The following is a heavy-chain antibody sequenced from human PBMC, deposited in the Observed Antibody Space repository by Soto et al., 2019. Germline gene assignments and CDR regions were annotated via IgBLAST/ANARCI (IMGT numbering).Heavy chain of an antibody. J-gene: IGHJ6*02. CDR1: GYTFSMSG. V-gene: IGHV1-18*01. Sequence: QVQLVQSGAEVKKPGASVKVSCKSSGYTFSMSGISWVRQAPGQGLEWMGWISGYNGNTNYEQKFQDRVTMTTDTSTNTAYVERRGLRSDDTAVYYCAREGPRPYYYYGMDVWGQGTTVTVSS. CDR3: AREGPRPYYYYGMDV. CDR2: ISGYNGNT.